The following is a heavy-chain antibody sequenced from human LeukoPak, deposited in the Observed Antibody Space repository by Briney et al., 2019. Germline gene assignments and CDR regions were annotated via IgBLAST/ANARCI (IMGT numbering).Heavy chain of an antibody. CDR1: GGSFSGYY. CDR3: ARRYDFWSGYCHYYYYYMDV. D-gene: IGHD3-3*01. V-gene: IGHV4-34*01. J-gene: IGHJ6*03. Sequence: PSETLSLTCAVYGGSFSGYYWSWIRQPPGKGLEWIGEINHSGSTNYNPSLKSRVTISVGTSKNQFSLKLSSVTAADTAVYYCARRYDFWSGYCHYYYYYMDVWGKGTTVTVSS. CDR2: INHSGST.